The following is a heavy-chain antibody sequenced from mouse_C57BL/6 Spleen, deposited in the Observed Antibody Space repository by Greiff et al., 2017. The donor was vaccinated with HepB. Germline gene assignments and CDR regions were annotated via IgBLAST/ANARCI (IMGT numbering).Heavy chain of an antibody. CDR1: GYSFTGYY. D-gene: IGHD1-1*01. V-gene: IGHV1-42*01. J-gene: IGHJ2*01. CDR3: ARGCFYYYGSSYEYYFDY. CDR2: INPSTGGT. Sequence: VQLQQSGPELVKPGASVKISCKASGYSFTGYYMNWVKQSPEKSLEWIGEINPSTGGTTYNQKFKAKATLTVDKSSSTAYMQLKSLTSEDSAVYYCARGCFYYYGSSYEYYFDYWGQGTTLTVSS.